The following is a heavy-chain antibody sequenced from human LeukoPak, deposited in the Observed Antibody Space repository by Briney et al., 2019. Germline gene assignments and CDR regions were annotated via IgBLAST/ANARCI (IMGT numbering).Heavy chain of an antibody. CDR2: ISAYNGNT. CDR3: ARSPGLLWFGELLSYYYYGMDV. Sequence: ASVKVSFKASGYTFTSYGISWVRQAPGQGLAWMGWISAYNGNTNYAQKLQGRVTMTTDTSTSTAYMELRSLRSDDTAVYYCARSPGLLWFGELLSYYYYGMDVWGQGTTVTVSS. CDR1: GYTFTSYG. V-gene: IGHV1-18*01. J-gene: IGHJ6*02. D-gene: IGHD3-10*01.